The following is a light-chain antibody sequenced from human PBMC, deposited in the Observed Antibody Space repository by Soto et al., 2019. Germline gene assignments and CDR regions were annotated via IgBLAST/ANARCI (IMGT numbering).Light chain of an antibody. CDR3: QQYGGSPRT. CDR1: QSVSSNY. Sequence: IVLTQSPGTLSLSPGERATLSCRASQSVSSNYLAWYQQKSGQAPRLLIYGASSRATGIPDRFSGSGSGTDFTLTISSLEPEDFAVYYCQQYGGSPRTFGQGTEVEIK. CDR2: GAS. J-gene: IGKJ1*01. V-gene: IGKV3-20*01.